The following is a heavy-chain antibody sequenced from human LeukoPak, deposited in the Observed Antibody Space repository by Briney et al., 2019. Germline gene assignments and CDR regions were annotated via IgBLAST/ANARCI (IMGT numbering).Heavy chain of an antibody. D-gene: IGHD1-26*01. CDR1: GDSVSSNSVA. V-gene: IGHV6-1*01. Sequence: SQALSLTCAISGDSVSSNSVAWNWIRQSPSRGLEWLGKTYYRSKWYNDYAVSVKSRITINPDTSKNQFSLQLNSVTPEDTAVYYCAGGPGGAMGGYWGRGTLVTVSS. J-gene: IGHJ4*02. CDR2: TYYRSKWYN. CDR3: AGGPGGAMGGY.